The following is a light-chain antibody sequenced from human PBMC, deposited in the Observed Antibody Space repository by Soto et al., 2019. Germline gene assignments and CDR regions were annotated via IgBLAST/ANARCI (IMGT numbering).Light chain of an antibody. CDR1: QGVGSYY. J-gene: IGKJ1*01. CDR3: QHYGSSRT. V-gene: IGKV3-20*01. CDR2: DAS. Sequence: EIALTQSPGTLSLSPGERATLSCRASQGVGSYYLAWYQQKPGQAPRLLIYDASTRATGIPDRFSGSGSGTDFTLTISRLEPEDFAVYYCQHYGSSRTFGQGTKVDI.